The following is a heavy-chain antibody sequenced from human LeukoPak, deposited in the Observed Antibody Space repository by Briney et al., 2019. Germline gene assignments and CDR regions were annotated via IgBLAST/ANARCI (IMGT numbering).Heavy chain of an antibody. CDR2: INHSGST. D-gene: IGHD1-20*01. Sequence: SETLSLTCAVYGGSFSGYYWSWIRQPPGKGLEWIGEINHSGSTNYNPSLKSRVTISVDTSKNQFSLKLSSVTAADTAVYYCARASRYNWNYRGQGTLVTVSS. CDR3: ARASRYNWNY. V-gene: IGHV4-34*01. CDR1: GGSFSGYY. J-gene: IGHJ4*02.